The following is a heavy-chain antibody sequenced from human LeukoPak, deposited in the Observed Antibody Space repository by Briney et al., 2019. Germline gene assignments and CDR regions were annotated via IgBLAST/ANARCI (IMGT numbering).Heavy chain of an antibody. CDR1: GFTFSSYE. D-gene: IGHD6-13*01. J-gene: IGHJ6*03. CDR3: AGGLAAAHYYYYMEV. CDR2: ISSSGSTI. Sequence: GGSLRLSCAASGFTFSSYEMNCVRQAPGKGLEWVSYISSSGSTIYYADSVKGRFTISRDNAKNSLYLQMNSLRAEDTAVYYCAGGLAAAHYYYYMEVWGKGTTVTVSS. V-gene: IGHV3-48*03.